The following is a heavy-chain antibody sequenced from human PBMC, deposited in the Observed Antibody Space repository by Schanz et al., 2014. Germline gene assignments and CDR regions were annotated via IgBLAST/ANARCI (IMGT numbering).Heavy chain of an antibody. V-gene: IGHV1-2*04. J-gene: IGHJ2*01. CDR1: GYTTFTDYY. CDR2: INPNSGDT. CDR3: ARLSGAGRPHVTYWCFDL. Sequence: QVQLVQSGAEVKKPGASVKVSCKASGYTTFTDYYIHWVRQAPGQGLEWMGWINPNSGDTNYAQKVQGWVTISRDTSNSTAYMEVSRLKSDDTAVYYCARLSGAGRPHVTYWCFDLWGRGTLVTVSS. D-gene: IGHD2-15*01.